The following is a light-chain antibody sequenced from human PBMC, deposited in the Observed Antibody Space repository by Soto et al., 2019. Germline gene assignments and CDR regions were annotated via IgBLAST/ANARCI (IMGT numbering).Light chain of an antibody. J-gene: IGLJ2*01. V-gene: IGLV2-14*03. CDR2: DVT. CDR3: SSYTSTTTLGLV. Sequence: QSALTQPASVSGSPGQSITISCSGTSRDLGSYNYASWYQQHPGKAPKLMIFDVTKRPSGVSNRFSGSKSGNTASLTISGLQPEDEADYYCSSYTSTTTLGLVFGGGTKLTVL. CDR1: SRDLGSYNY.